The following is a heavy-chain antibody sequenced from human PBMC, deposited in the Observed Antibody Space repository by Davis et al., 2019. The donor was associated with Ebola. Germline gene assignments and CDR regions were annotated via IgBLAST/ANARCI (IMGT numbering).Heavy chain of an antibody. Sequence: GGSLRLSCAASGFTFSDYYMNWIRQAPGKGLEWISCTSNSGSGEFYADSVKGRFTISRDNAKSSVYLQMNSLKTEDTAVYYCTRPKYDYGDLDYFDYWGQGTLVTVSS. CDR3: TRPKYDYGDLDYFDY. V-gene: IGHV3-11*01. CDR2: TSNSGSGE. J-gene: IGHJ4*02. D-gene: IGHD4-17*01. CDR1: GFTFSDYY.